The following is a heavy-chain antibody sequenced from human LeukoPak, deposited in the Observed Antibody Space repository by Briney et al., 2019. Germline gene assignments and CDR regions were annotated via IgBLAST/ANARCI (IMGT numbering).Heavy chain of an antibody. CDR3: ARPPGYAFDY. V-gene: IGHV3-30-3*01. CDR1: GFTFSSYA. CDR2: ISYDGSNK. J-gene: IGHJ4*02. Sequence: GGSLRLSCAASGFTFSSYAMHWVRQAPGKGLEWVAVISYDGSNKYYADSVKGRFTISRDNSKNTLYLQMNSLRAEDTAVYYCARPPGYAFDYWGQGTLVTVSS. D-gene: IGHD5-12*01.